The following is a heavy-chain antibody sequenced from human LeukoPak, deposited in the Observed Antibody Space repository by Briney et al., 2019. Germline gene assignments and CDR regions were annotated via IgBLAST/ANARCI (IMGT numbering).Heavy chain of an antibody. J-gene: IGHJ6*03. V-gene: IGHV3-21*01. D-gene: IGHD2-2*01. Sequence: GGSLRLSCAAAGCTFSDYGMNWLRVAPGKGPEWVSRISSSGTYIDYTYSVKRRSTISSDNYRTALHLQVDSLSADHTAVYYCARGQGYCSSTRCSPGYYMDVWGTGTTVTV. CDR3: ARGQGYCSSTRCSPGYYMDV. CDR2: ISSSGTYI. CDR1: GCTFSDYG.